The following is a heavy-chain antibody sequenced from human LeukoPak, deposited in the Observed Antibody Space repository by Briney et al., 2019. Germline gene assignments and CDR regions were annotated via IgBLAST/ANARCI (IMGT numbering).Heavy chain of an antibody. CDR2: INPNSGGT. CDR3: ARGGFYDILTGYYRGDAFDI. Sequence: ASVKVSCKASGYTFTGYYMHWVRQAPGQGLEWMGWINPNSGGTNYAQKFQGRVTMIRDTSISTAYMELSRLRSDDTAVYYCARGGFYDILTGYYRGDAFDIWGQGTMVTVSS. D-gene: IGHD3-9*01. CDR1: GYTFTGYY. J-gene: IGHJ3*02. V-gene: IGHV1-2*02.